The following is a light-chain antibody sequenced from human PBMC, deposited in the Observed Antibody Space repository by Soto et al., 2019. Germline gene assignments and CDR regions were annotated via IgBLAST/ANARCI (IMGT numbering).Light chain of an antibody. V-gene: IGLV3-21*04. Sequence: SYELTQPPSVSVAPGKAARITCGGNNIGDKSVHWYQQKPGQAPVLVIFYDSDRPSGIPERFSGSNSGNTATLTISRVEAGDEADYYCQVWDSSNEPMIFGGGTKLTVL. CDR1: NIGDKS. J-gene: IGLJ2*01. CDR3: QVWDSSNEPMI. CDR2: YDS.